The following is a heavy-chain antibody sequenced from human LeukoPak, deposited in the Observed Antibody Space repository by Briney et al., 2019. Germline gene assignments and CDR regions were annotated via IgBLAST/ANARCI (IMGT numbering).Heavy chain of an antibody. J-gene: IGHJ4*02. Sequence: GGSLRLSCAASGFTFDDYAMHWVRQAPGKGLEWVSGISWNSGSIGYADSVKGRFTISRDNAKNSLYLQMNSLRAEDTAVYYCARSNLNDYWGQGTLVTVSS. V-gene: IGHV3-9*01. CDR2: ISWNSGSI. CDR1: GFTFDDYA. CDR3: ARSNLNDY. D-gene: IGHD3-10*01.